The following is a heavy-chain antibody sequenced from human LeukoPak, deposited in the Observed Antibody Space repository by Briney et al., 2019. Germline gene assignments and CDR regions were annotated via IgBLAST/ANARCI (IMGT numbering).Heavy chain of an antibody. Sequence: ASVKVSCKASGYTFTGYYMHWVRQAPGQGLERMGWINPNSGGTNYAQKFQGRVTMTRDTSISTAYMELSRLRSDDTAVYYCARVFGSGWGSLDYWGQGTLVTVSS. CDR3: ARVFGSGWGSLDY. CDR1: GYTFTGYY. D-gene: IGHD6-19*01. V-gene: IGHV1-2*02. CDR2: INPNSGGT. J-gene: IGHJ4*02.